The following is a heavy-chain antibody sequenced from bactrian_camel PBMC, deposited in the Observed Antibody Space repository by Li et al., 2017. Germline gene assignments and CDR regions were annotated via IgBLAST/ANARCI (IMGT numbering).Heavy chain of an antibody. D-gene: IGHD7*01. Sequence: HVQLVESGGGSVQAGGTLRLSCGASGSIYGDACVGWFRQAPGKEREGVAQINTADASIVYADSVKGRFTVSHDSPRNTLYLQMNSLKAEDSAMYYCVAAGWCKTADDLDRFREVGGQGTQVTVS. CDR3: VAAGWCKTADDLDRFREV. V-gene: IGHV3S54*01. CDR2: INTADASI. CDR1: GSIYGDAC. J-gene: IGHJ2*01.